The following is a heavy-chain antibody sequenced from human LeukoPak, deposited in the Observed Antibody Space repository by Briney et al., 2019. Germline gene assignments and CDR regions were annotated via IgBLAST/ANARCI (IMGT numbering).Heavy chain of an antibody. CDR1: GFTVSINY. J-gene: IGHJ4*02. D-gene: IGHD1-1*01. Sequence: GGSLRLSCAASGFTVSINYMSWVRQAPGEGLEWVSVIYTTGKTYYADSVKGRFSISRDNSKNTVYLQMNSLRAEDTAVYYCAKVSPTGRAFDCWGQGTLVTVSS. V-gene: IGHV3-53*01. CDR2: IYTTGKT. CDR3: AKVSPTGRAFDC.